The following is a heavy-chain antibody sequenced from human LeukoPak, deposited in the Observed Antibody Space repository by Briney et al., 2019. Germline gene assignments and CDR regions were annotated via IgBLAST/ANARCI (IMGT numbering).Heavy chain of an antibody. V-gene: IGHV3-23*01. D-gene: IGHD4-17*01. J-gene: IGHJ4*02. Sequence: PGGSLRLSCAASGFTFGSYTMSWVRQAPGKGLEWVSFITESSGSTYYADSVKGRFTISRDNSKNALYLQMNSLRAEDTAVYYCAKVPRLTTGYWDQGTLVTVSS. CDR1: GFTFGSYT. CDR2: ITESSGST. CDR3: AKVPRLTTGY.